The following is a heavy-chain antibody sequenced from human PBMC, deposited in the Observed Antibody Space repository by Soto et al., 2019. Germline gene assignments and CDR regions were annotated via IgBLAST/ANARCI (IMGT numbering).Heavy chain of an antibody. J-gene: IGHJ6*02. V-gene: IGHV4-61*01. CDR2: IYYSGST. Sequence: SETLSLTCTVSGGSVSSGSYYWSWIRQPPGKGLEWIGYIYYSGSTNYNPSLKSRVTISVDTSKNQFSLKLSSVTAADTAVYYCARDLGLGGWYYYYYGMDVWGQGTTVTVSS. CDR1: GGSVSSGSYY. D-gene: IGHD6-19*01. CDR3: ARDLGLGGWYYYYYGMDV.